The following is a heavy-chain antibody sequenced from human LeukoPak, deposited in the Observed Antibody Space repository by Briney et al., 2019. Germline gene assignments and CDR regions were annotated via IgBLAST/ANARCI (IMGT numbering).Heavy chain of an antibody. Sequence: GGSLRLSCAASGFTFSSYAMHWVRQAPGKGLEWVAVISYDGSNKYYADSVKGRFTISRDSSKNTLYLQMNSLRAEDTAVYYCARDQLKEAVAGFFDYWGQGTLVTVSS. J-gene: IGHJ4*02. V-gene: IGHV3-30-3*01. CDR3: ARDQLKEAVAGFFDY. CDR2: ISYDGSNK. CDR1: GFTFSSYA. D-gene: IGHD6-19*01.